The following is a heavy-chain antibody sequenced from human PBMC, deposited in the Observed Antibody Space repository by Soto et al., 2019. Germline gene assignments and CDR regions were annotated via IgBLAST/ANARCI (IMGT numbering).Heavy chain of an antibody. Sequence: GGSLRLSCAASGFTFSSYGMHWVRQAPGKGLEWVAVISYDGSNKYYADSVKGRFTISRDNSKNTLYLQMNSLRAEDTAVYYCAKDRSTVVKGGDYWGQGTLVTVS. V-gene: IGHV3-30*18. D-gene: IGHD2-15*01. CDR2: ISYDGSNK. CDR1: GFTFSSYG. CDR3: AKDRSTVVKGGDY. J-gene: IGHJ4*02.